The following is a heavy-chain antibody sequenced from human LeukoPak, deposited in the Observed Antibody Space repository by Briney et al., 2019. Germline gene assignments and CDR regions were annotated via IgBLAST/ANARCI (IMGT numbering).Heavy chain of an antibody. CDR3: ARERIADNAFDI. V-gene: IGHV4-39*07. J-gene: IGHJ3*02. Sequence: SETLSLTCTVSGGSISSSSYYWGWIRQPPGKGLEWIGSIYYSGSTNYNPSLKSRVTISVDTSKNQFSLKLSSVTAADTAVYYCARERIADNAFDIWGQGTMVTVSS. D-gene: IGHD6-13*01. CDR1: GGSISSSSYY. CDR2: IYYSGST.